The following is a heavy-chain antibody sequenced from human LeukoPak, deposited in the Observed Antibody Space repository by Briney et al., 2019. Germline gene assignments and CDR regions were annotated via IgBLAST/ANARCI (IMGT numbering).Heavy chain of an antibody. CDR3: AKDPEAVADSFFDY. Sequence: SVKGRFTISRDNSKNTLYLQINSGGAEDTAVYYCAKDPEAVADSFFDYWGQGTLVTVSS. V-gene: IGHV3-30*02. J-gene: IGHJ4*02. D-gene: IGHD6-19*01.